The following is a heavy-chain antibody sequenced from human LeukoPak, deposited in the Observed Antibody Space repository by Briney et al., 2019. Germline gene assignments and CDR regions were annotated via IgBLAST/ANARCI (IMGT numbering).Heavy chain of an antibody. CDR2: IKPDGSAQ. J-gene: IGHJ5*02. D-gene: IGHD3-22*01. V-gene: IGHV3-7*01. CDR1: RFTFSDYW. CDR3: ANGGTYSSGP. Sequence: GGSLRLSCAASRFTFSDYWMNWVRQAPGKGLEWVATIKPDGSAQYYVDSVKGRFTISRDNAKNSLFLQINSLRAEDTAVYYCANGGTYSSGPWGQGTLVTVSS.